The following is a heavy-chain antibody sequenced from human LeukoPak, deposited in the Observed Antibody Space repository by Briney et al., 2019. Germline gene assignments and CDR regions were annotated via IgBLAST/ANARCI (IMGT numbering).Heavy chain of an antibody. J-gene: IGHJ4*02. CDR1: GGTFSSYA. Sequence: ASVKVSCKASGGTFSSYAISWVRQAPGQGLEWMGGIIPIFGTANYAQKSQGRVTITADESTSTAYMELSSLRSEDTAVYYCATVLVDYDYVWGSYPNNYFDYWGQGTLVTVSS. V-gene: IGHV1-69*13. CDR2: IIPIFGTA. CDR3: ATVLVDYDYVWGSYPNNYFDY. D-gene: IGHD3-16*02.